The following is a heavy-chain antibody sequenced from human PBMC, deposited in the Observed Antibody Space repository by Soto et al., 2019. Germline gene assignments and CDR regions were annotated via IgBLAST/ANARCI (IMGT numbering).Heavy chain of an antibody. CDR2: ISGYNGNT. V-gene: IGHV1-18*01. D-gene: IGHD3-10*01. CDR1: GYSFANNG. CDR3: AKSHGSGGADF. J-gene: IGHJ4*02. Sequence: QIQLVQSGAEVKKPGASVKVSCRASGYSFANNGITWVRQAPGQGLEWMGWISGYNGNTKYAQSVQDRVTMTTDTSTSTAYMERRRLRSDDTAVYYCAKSHGSGGADFWGQGTLVTVSS.